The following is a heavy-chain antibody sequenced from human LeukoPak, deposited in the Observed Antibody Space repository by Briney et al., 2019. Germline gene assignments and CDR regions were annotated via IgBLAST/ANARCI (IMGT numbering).Heavy chain of an antibody. CDR1: GYTFTSYY. V-gene: IGHV1-46*01. CDR2: INPSGGST. Sequence: ASVKVSCKASGYTFTSYYMHWVRQAPGHGLEWMGIINPSGGSTSYPQKFQGRVTMTRDTSTTTVHLGLSNLTSEDTTVYFCANDPEVRGNNWFDPWGEGTLVTVCS. D-gene: IGHD1-1*01. J-gene: IGHJ5*02. CDR3: ANDPEVRGNNWFDP.